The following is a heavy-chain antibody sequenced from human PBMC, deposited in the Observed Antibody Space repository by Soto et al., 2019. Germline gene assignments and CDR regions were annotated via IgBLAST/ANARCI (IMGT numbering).Heavy chain of an antibody. Sequence: GESLKISCKGSGYSFTSYWIGWVRQMPGKGLEWMGIIYPGDSDTRYSPSFQGQVTISADKSISTAYLQWSSLKASDTAMYYCARHPTKYSSSSRYYGMDVWGQGTTVTVSS. CDR3: ARHPTKYSSSSRYYGMDV. CDR2: IYPGDSDT. V-gene: IGHV5-51*01. D-gene: IGHD6-6*01. J-gene: IGHJ6*02. CDR1: GYSFTSYW.